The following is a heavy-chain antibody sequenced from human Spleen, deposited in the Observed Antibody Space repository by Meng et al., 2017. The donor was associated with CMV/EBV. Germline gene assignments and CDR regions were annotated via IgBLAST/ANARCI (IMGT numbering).Heavy chain of an antibody. CDR2: IIPIFGTA. CDR1: GGTFSSYA. J-gene: IGHJ6*02. V-gene: IGHV1-69*05. CDR3: ARVSGDTADFWSGYLGYYYGMDV. D-gene: IGHD3-3*01. Sequence: SVKVSCKASGGTFSSYAISWVRQAPGQGLEWMGGIIPIFGTANYAQKFQGRVTITTDESTSTAYMELSSLRSEDTAVYYCARVSGDTADFWSGYLGYYYGMDVWGQGTTVTVSS.